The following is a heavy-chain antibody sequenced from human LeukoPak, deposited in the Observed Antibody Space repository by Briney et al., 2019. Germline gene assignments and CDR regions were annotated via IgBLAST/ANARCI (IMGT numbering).Heavy chain of an antibody. CDR3: ARERNWNDAGRWFDP. J-gene: IGHJ5*02. V-gene: IGHV4-31*03. CDR2: IYYSGST. Sequence: PSQTLSLTCTVSGGSISSGGYYWSWIRQHPGKGLEWIGYIYYSGSTYYNPSLKSRVTISVDTSKNQFSLKMSSVTAADTAVYYCARERNWNDAGRWFDPWGQGTLVTVSS. CDR1: GGSISSGGYY. D-gene: IGHD1-1*01.